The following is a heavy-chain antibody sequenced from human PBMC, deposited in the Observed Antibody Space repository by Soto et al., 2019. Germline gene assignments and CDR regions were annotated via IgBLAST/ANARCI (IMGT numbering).Heavy chain of an antibody. D-gene: IGHD6-13*01. CDR2: ISGYNGNT. CDR3: ARGAGGSSWYDYMDV. CDR1: GYTFTTSG. V-gene: IGHV1-18*01. Sequence: ASVKVSCKASGYTFTTSGITWVRQAPGQGLEWMGWISGYNGNTNYAQKFRDRVIMTTDTSRSTAYMELRSLRSDDTAVYYCARGAGGSSWYDYMDVWGKGTTVTVSS. J-gene: IGHJ6*03.